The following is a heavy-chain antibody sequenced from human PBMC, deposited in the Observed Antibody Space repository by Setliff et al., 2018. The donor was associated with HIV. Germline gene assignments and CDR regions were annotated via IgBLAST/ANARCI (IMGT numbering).Heavy chain of an antibody. V-gene: IGHV4-38-2*01. J-gene: IGHJ4*02. CDR3: ARLLPGDYYGSGSYFDY. Sequence: PSETLSLTCVVSTYSISSGFYRAWIRQPPGKGLEWIGSIYHSGSTYYNPSLKSRVTISIDTSKNQFSLRLTSVTAADTAVYYCARLLPGDYYGSGSYFDYWGQGTLVTVSS. CDR1: TYSISSGFY. CDR2: IYHSGST. D-gene: IGHD3-10*01.